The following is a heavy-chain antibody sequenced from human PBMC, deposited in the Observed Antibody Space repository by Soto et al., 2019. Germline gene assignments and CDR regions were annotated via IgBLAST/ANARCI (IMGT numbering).Heavy chain of an antibody. J-gene: IGHJ5*01. D-gene: IGHD3-3*01. CDR3: ARREWAAFTDWWFEP. CDR1: GGSISSSSFH. Sequence: QLQLQESGPGLAKPSETLSLTCTVSGGSISSSSFHWGWIRQPPGKWLVWIGTIYYSGSTYYSTSRKNRVTVTVYTSNKQFSLKLSSATAAETAVYYCARREWAAFTDWWFEPWGQGTLVTGSS. V-gene: IGHV4-39*01. CDR2: IYYSGST.